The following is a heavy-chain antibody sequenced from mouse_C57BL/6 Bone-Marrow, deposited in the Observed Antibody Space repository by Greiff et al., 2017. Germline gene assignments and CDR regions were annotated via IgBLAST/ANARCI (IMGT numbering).Heavy chain of an antibody. CDR2: IWGGGST. J-gene: IGHJ4*01. Sequence: QVQLKESGPGLVAPSQSLSITCTVSGFSLTRYGVDWVRQAPGKGLEWLGVIWGGGSTNYNSAFMSRLSISKDNSKSQVFLKMNRLQTDDTAMYYCAKHRHYYGREGAMDYWGQGTSVTVSS. D-gene: IGHD1-1*01. V-gene: IGHV2-9*01. CDR3: AKHRHYYGREGAMDY. CDR1: GFSLTRYG.